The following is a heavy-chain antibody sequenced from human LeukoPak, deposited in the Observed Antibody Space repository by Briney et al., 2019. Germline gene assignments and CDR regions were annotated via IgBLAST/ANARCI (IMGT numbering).Heavy chain of an antibody. CDR3: ARDLPYGDHEVGDY. Sequence: GGSLRLSRAASGFTFSSYGMHWVRQAPGKGLEWVAVIWYDGSNKYYADSVKGRFTISRDNSKNTLYLQMNSLRAEDTAVYYCARDLPYGDHEVGDYWGQGTLVTVSS. D-gene: IGHD4-17*01. J-gene: IGHJ4*02. CDR2: IWYDGSNK. CDR1: GFTFSSYG. V-gene: IGHV3-33*01.